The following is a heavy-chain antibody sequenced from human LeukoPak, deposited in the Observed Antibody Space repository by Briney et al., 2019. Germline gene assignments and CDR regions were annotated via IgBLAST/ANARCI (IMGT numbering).Heavy chain of an antibody. D-gene: IGHD3-16*01. CDR2: VYYSGSA. CDR3: ARGGGSAPYALDI. CDR1: SGSISSYY. V-gene: IGHV4-59*12. Sequence: SETLSLTCTVSSGSISSYYWSWIRQPPGKGLEWIGYVYYSGSADYNPSLKSRVTISVDKSRNQFSLTLTSVTAADSAAYFCARGGGSAPYALDIWGQGTMVTVSS. J-gene: IGHJ3*02.